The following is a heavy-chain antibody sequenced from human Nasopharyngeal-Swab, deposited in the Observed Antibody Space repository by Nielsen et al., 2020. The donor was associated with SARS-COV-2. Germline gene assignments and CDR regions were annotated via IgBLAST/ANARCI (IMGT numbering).Heavy chain of an antibody. D-gene: IGHD3/OR15-3a*01. Sequence: GESLKISCKGSGYSFSTFWIAWVRQMPGKGLEWMGIIYPDDFDTRYSPSFQGQVSISVDKSISTAFLHWSSLKASDTAMYYCARSSTGVSHPYHSDFWGQGTQVTVPS. CDR3: ARSSTGVSHPYHSDF. CDR2: IYPDDFDT. J-gene: IGHJ4*02. V-gene: IGHV5-51*01. CDR1: GYSFSTFW.